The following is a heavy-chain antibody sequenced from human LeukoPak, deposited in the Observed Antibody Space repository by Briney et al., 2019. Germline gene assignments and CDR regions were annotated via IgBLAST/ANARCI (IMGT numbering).Heavy chain of an antibody. J-gene: IGHJ6*02. CDR3: ARDPSGWLQLLYYYYYGMDV. D-gene: IGHD5-24*01. CDR2: IWYDGSNK. V-gene: IGHV3-33*08. CDR1: GFTFSSYG. Sequence: PGRSLRLSCAASGFTFSSYGMHWVRQAPGKGLEWVAVIWYDGSNKYYADSVKGRFTISRDNSKNTLYLQMNSLRAEDTAVYYCARDPSGWLQLLYYYYYGMDVWGQGTTVTVSS.